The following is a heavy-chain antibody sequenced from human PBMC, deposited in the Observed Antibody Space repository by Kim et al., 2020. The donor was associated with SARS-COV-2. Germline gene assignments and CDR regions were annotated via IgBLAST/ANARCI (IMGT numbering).Heavy chain of an antibody. CDR3: ARDHLDGYNI. J-gene: IGHJ4*02. Sequence: GNTDYADSVEGRFTISRDNSKNTLYLQMNSLRAEDTAVYYCARDHLDGYNIWGQGTLVTVSS. V-gene: IGHV3-53*01. D-gene: IGHD5-12*01. CDR2: GNT.